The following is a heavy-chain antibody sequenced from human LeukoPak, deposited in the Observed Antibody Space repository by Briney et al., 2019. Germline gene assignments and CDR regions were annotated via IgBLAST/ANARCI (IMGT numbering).Heavy chain of an antibody. Sequence: GGSLRLSCAASGFTFSSYDMHWVRQATGKGLEWVSAIGTAGDTYYPGSVKGRFTISRENAKNSLYLQMNSLRAGDTAAYYCARGYSSGWDWYFDLWGRGTLVTVSS. CDR2: IGTAGDT. J-gene: IGHJ2*01. CDR3: ARGYSSGWDWYFDL. D-gene: IGHD6-19*01. V-gene: IGHV3-13*01. CDR1: GFTFSSYD.